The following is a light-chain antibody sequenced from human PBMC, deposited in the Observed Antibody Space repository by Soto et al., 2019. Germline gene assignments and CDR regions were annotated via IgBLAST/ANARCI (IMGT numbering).Light chain of an antibody. CDR2: DTS. Sequence: EIVLTQSPATLSLSPGERATLSCRASQSVSNYLAWYQQKPGQAPRLLMYDTSNRAPGIPARFSGSGSGRDFDLTISSLEPEDFAVYFCQQRSKFLWTFGQGTKVDI. CDR3: QQRSKFLWT. J-gene: IGKJ1*01. CDR1: QSVSNY. V-gene: IGKV3-11*02.